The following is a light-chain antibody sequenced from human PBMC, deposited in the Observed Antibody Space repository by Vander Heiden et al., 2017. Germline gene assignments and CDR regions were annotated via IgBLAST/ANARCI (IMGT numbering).Light chain of an antibody. Sequence: PSPLAASVGDRVTITCRASQSTRNHLNWYQQKPGKAPKLLIFAAFTLQRGVPSRFSGSGSETNFTLTISSLQPEDFASYYCQQSYRLPLTFGGGTDVEIK. CDR3: QQSYRLPLT. V-gene: IGKV1-39*01. J-gene: IGKJ4*01. CDR1: QSTRNH. CDR2: AAF.